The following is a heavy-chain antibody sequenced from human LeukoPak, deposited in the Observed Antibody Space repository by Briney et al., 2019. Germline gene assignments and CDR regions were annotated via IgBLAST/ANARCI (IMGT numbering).Heavy chain of an antibody. CDR2: INPSGGST. Sequence: ASVKVSCKASGYTFTSYYMHWVRQAPGQGLEWMGIINPSGGSTSYAQKFQGRVTMTRDTSISTAYMELSRLRSDDTAVYYCARAIVATTRHDYWGQGTLVTVSS. D-gene: IGHD5-12*01. CDR3: ARAIVATTRHDY. V-gene: IGHV1-46*01. J-gene: IGHJ4*02. CDR1: GYTFTSYY.